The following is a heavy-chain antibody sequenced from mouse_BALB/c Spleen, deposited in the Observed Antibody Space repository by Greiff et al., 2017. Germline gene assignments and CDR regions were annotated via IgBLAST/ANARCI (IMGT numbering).Heavy chain of an antibody. CDR2: IDPANGNT. Sequence: VQLKESGAELVKPGASVKLSCTASGFNIKDTYMHWVKQRPEQGLEWIGRIDPANGNTKYDPKFQGKATITADTSSNTAYLQLSSLTSEDTAVYYCARPIYYGYDGYAMDYWGQGTSVTVSS. CDR3: ARPIYYGYDGYAMDY. D-gene: IGHD2-2*01. V-gene: IGHV14-3*02. CDR1: GFNIKDTY. J-gene: IGHJ4*01.